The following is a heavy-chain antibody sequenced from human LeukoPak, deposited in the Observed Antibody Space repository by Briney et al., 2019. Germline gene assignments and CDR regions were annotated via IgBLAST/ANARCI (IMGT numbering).Heavy chain of an antibody. CDR1: GGSISSGGYY. V-gene: IGHV4-31*03. CDR3: ARGGLFYCSSTSCYPWFDP. J-gene: IGHJ5*02. CDR2: IYYSGST. Sequence: PSETLSLTCTVSGGSISSGGYYWSWIRQHPGKGPEWIGYIYYSGSTYYNPSLKSRVTISVDTSKNQFSLKLSSVTAADTAVYYCARGGLFYCSSTSCYPWFDPWGQGTLVTVSS. D-gene: IGHD2-2*01.